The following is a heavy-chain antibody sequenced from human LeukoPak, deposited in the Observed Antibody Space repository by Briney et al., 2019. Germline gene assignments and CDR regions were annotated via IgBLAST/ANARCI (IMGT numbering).Heavy chain of an antibody. Sequence: GASVTVSCKVSGYTLTELSMHWVRQAPGKGLEWMGGFDPEDGETIYAQKFQGRVTMTEDTSTDTAYMELSSLRSEDTAVYYCATAIVVPAAMLGRNNWFDPWGQGTLVTVSS. D-gene: IGHD2-2*01. V-gene: IGHV1-24*01. J-gene: IGHJ5*02. CDR1: GYTLTELS. CDR3: ATAIVVPAAMLGRNNWFDP. CDR2: FDPEDGET.